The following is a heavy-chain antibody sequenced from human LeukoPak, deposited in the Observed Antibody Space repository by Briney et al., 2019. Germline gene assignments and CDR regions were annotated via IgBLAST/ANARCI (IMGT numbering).Heavy chain of an antibody. CDR1: GGSITSGNW. CDR2: IHHGGTT. Sequence: SGTLSLTCAVSGGSITSGNWWTWVRQSPGKGLEWIGEIHHGGTTNYNPSLKSRVTISVDKSKNQFSLKLNSVTAADTAVYYCARGFRFSSSWYGYYYYYYMDVWGKGTTVTISS. CDR3: ARGFRFSSSWYGYYYYYYMDV. J-gene: IGHJ6*03. V-gene: IGHV4-4*02. D-gene: IGHD6-13*01.